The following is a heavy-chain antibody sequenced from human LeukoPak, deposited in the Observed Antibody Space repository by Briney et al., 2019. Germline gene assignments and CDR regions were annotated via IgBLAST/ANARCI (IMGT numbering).Heavy chain of an antibody. D-gene: IGHD1-1*01. CDR2: IWYDGSNK. Sequence: GGSLRLSCAASGFTFSSYGMHWVRQAPGKGLEWVAVIWYDGSNKYYADSVKGRFTISRDNSKNTLYLQMNSLRAEDTAVYYCARGGAGYNWSDASHYWGQGTLVTVSS. V-gene: IGHV3-33*01. CDR3: ARGGAGYNWSDASHY. CDR1: GFTFSSYG. J-gene: IGHJ4*02.